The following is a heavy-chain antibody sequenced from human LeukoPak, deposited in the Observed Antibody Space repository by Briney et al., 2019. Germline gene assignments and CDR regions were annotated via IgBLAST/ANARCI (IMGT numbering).Heavy chain of an antibody. Sequence: SETLSLTCTVSGGSISSSSYYWGWIRQPPGKGLEWIGSIYYSGSTYYNPSLKSRVTISVDTSKNQFSLKLSSVTAADTAVYYCARLSGWADAFDIRGQGTMVTVSS. V-gene: IGHV4-39*01. D-gene: IGHD6-19*01. CDR3: ARLSGWADAFDI. J-gene: IGHJ3*02. CDR1: GGSISSSSYY. CDR2: IYYSGST.